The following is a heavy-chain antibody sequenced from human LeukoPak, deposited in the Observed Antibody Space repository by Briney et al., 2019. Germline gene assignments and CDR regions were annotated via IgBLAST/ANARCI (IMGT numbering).Heavy chain of an antibody. J-gene: IGHJ4*02. CDR2: IYHSGST. D-gene: IGHD3-10*01. V-gene: IGHV4-30-2*01. Sequence: SETLSLTCAVSGGSISSGGYSWSWIRQPPGKGLEWIGYIYHSGSTYYNPSLKSRVTISVDTSKDQFSLKLSSVTAADTAVYYCARGRREYYYGSGRVVPFDYWGQGTLVTVSS. CDR3: ARGRREYYYGSGRVVPFDY. CDR1: GGSISSGGYS.